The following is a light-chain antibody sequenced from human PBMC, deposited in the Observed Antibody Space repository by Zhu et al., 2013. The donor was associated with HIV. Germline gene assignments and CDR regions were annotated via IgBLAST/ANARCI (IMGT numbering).Light chain of an antibody. CDR3: QQYGTSPLA. CDR1: QTIKSNY. V-gene: IGKV3-20*01. CDR2: GAS. Sequence: EIVMTQSPATLSVSPGERATLSCRASQTIKSNYLAWYQQRPGQAPRLLIYGASSRATGIPDRFSGSGSGTDFTLTINRLEPEDFALYYCQQYGTSPLAFGPGTKWMSN. J-gene: IGKJ3*01.